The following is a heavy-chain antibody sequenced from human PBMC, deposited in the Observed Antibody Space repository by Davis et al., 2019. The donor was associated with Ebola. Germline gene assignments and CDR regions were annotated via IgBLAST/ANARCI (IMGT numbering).Heavy chain of an antibody. CDR1: GFTFSSYA. Sequence: GESLKISCSASGFTFSSYAMHWVRQAPGKGLEYVSAISSNGGTTYYADSVKGRFTISRDNSKNTLYLQMNSLRAEDTAVYYCAKVLSDLTYYYGMDVWGQGTTVTVSS. J-gene: IGHJ6*02. D-gene: IGHD3-16*02. CDR2: ISSNGGTT. CDR3: AKVLSDLTYYYGMDV. V-gene: IGHV3-64*04.